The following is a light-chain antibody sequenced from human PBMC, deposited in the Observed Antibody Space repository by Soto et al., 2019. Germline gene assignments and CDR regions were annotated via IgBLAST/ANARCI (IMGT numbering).Light chain of an antibody. Sequence: QSALTQPASVSGSPGQSITISCTGTSSNVGAYKYVSWYQQHPGKAPKLMIYEVSNRPSGVSNRFSGSKSGNTASLTFSGLQAEDEANYYCGSYTSSSLVFGGGTKLTVL. CDR1: SSNVGAYKY. V-gene: IGLV2-14*01. CDR3: GSYTSSSLV. CDR2: EVS. J-gene: IGLJ2*01.